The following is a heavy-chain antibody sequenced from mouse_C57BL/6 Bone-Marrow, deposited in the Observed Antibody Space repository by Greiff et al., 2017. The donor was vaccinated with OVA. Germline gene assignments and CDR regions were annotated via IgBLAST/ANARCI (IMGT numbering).Heavy chain of an antibody. J-gene: IGHJ3*01. Sequence: QVQLKESGAELVRPGTSVKVSYKASGYAFTNYLIEWVKQRPGQGLEWIGVINPGSGGTNYNEKFKGKATLTADKSSSTAYMQLSSLTSEDSAVYFCAREGFAYWGQGTLVTVSA. CDR3: AREGFAY. V-gene: IGHV1-54*01. CDR1: GYAFTNYL. CDR2: INPGSGGT.